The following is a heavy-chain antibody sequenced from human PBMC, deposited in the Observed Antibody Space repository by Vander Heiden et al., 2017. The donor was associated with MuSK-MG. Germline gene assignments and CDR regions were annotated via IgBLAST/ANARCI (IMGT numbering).Heavy chain of an antibody. V-gene: IGHV4-34*01. CDR3: ARGSGSYHLTIDY. J-gene: IGHJ4*02. CDR2: INHSGST. D-gene: IGHD1-26*01. Sequence: QVQLQQWGAGLLKPSETLSLTCAVYGGSFSGYYWSWIRQPPGKGLEWMGEINHSGSTNYNPSLKSRVTISVDTSKNQFSLKLSSVTAADTAVYYCARGSGSYHLTIDYWGQGTLVTVSS. CDR1: GGSFSGYY.